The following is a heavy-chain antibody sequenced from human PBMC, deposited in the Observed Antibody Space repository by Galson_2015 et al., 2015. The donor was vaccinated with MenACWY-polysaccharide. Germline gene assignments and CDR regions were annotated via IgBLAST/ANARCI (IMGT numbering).Heavy chain of an antibody. CDR2: IYHTGST. Sequence: ETLSLTCAVSGDSISSPNWWCWVRQSPGKGLEWIGEIYHTGSTNYNPSLASRVTISLDKSKNQFSLNLNSVTAADTAIYYCGRYYYYYVDVWGKGTTVTVSS. CDR3: GRYYYYYVDV. CDR1: GDSISSPNW. V-gene: IGHV4-4*02. J-gene: IGHJ6*03.